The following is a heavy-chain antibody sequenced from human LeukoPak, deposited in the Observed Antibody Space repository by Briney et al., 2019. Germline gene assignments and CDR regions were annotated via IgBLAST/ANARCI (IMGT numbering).Heavy chain of an antibody. CDR1: GGSFSGYY. CDR3: ARGFPPLRF. Sequence: SETLSLTCAVYGGSFSGYYWSWIRQPPGKGLEWIGEINHSGSTNYNPSLKSRVTLSVDTSKNQFSLKLSSVTAADTAVYYCARGFPPLRFWGQGTLVTVSS. CDR2: INHSGST. D-gene: IGHD3-3*01. J-gene: IGHJ4*02. V-gene: IGHV4-34*01.